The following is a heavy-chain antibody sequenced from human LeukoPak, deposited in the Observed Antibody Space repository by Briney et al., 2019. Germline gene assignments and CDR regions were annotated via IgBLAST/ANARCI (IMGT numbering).Heavy chain of an antibody. J-gene: IGHJ4*02. V-gene: IGHV5-51*01. CDR3: ARRAYCGGDCYSDY. CDR2: IYPGDSDT. D-gene: IGHD2-21*02. CDR1: GYSFISYW. Sequence: GESLKISCKGSGYSFISYWIGWMRQMPGKGLAWMGIIYPGDSDTRYSPSFQGQVTISADKSTSTAYLQWSSLKASDTAIYYCARRAYCGGDCYSDYWGQGTLVTVSS.